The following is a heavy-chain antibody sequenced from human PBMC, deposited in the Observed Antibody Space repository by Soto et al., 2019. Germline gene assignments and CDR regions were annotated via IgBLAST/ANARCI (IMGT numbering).Heavy chain of an antibody. D-gene: IGHD5-12*01. CDR3: ARGYTGYVQSGLDY. CDR1: GGSISSYY. CDR2: IYYSGST. Sequence: SETLSLTCTVSGGSISSYYWSRIRQPPGKGLEWIGYIYYSGSTNYNPSLKSRVTISVDTSKNQFSLKLSSVTAADTAVYYCARGYTGYVQSGLDYWGHGTLVTVSS. V-gene: IGHV4-59*12. J-gene: IGHJ4*01.